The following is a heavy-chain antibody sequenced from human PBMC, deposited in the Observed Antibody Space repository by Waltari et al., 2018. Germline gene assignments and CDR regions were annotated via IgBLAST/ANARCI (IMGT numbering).Heavy chain of an antibody. CDR3: ARDRGYDFWSGYCDY. J-gene: IGHJ4*02. Sequence: EVQLVESGGGLVQPGGSLSLSCAASGLTFSCYWMSWVRQASGKGLGWVATIKQDGSAEYYVDTLNRRLPGSRYNAKNSLYLQMNSLMAEDTAVDYCARDRGYDFWSGYCDYWGQGTLVTVAS. CDR2: IKQDGSAE. D-gene: IGHD3-3*01. V-gene: IGHV3-7*01. CDR1: GLTFSCYW.